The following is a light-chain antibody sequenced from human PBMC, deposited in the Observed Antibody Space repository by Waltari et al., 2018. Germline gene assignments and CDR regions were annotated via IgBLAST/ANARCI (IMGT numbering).Light chain of an antibody. Sequence: YDLTQPSSVSVSPGQTATNTCSGDVLAEKYVRWFQPKPGQAPTLILYKDTGRPSGIPERFSGSSSGSTVTLTIRGALLEDEADYHCHAAADNNWFFGGGTKLTVL. CDR2: KDT. J-gene: IGLJ2*01. CDR1: VLAEKY. V-gene: IGLV3-27*01. CDR3: HAAADNNWF.